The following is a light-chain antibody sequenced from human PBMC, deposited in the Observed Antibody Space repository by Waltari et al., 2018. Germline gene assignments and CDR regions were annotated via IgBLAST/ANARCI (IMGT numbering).Light chain of an antibody. CDR2: AAS. Sequence: EVVLTQFPGTLSLSPGERATLSCRASQSISRYLAWYQQRPGQAPRLLIYAASSRATGIPDRFSGSWSGTDFSLTISRLEPEDFAVYYCQNHERLPAMFGQGTKVEIK. CDR1: QSISRY. CDR3: QNHERLPAM. J-gene: IGKJ1*01. V-gene: IGKV3-20*01.